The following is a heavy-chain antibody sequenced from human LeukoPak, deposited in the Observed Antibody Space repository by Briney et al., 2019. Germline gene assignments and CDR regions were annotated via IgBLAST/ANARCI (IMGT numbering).Heavy chain of an antibody. CDR2: ISGSGGST. CDR3: AKVAGYSYVGVYYFDY. Sequence: GGSLRLSCAASGFTFSSYAMHWVRQAPGKGLEWVAVISGSGGSTYYADSVKGRFTLSRDNSKNTLYLQMNSLRAEDTAVYYCAKVAGYSYVGVYYFDYWGQGTLVTVSS. V-gene: IGHV3-23*01. J-gene: IGHJ4*02. D-gene: IGHD5-18*01. CDR1: GFTFSSYA.